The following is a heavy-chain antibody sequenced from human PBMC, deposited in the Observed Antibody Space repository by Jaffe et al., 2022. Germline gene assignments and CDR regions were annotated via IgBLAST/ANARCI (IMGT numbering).Heavy chain of an antibody. D-gene: IGHD5-18*01. CDR2: IIPIFGTA. Sequence: QVQLVQSGAEVKKPGSSVKVSCKASGGTFSSYAISWVRQAPGQGLEWMGGIIPIFGTANYAQKFQGRVTITTDESTSTAYMELSSLRSEDTAVYYCAKLDTAMEYPYYYYMDVWGKGTTVTVSS. CDR3: AKLDTAMEYPYYYYMDV. J-gene: IGHJ6*03. CDR1: GGTFSSYA. V-gene: IGHV1-69*05.